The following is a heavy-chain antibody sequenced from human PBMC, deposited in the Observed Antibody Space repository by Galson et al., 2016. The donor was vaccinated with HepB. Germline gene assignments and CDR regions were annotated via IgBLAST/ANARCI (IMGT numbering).Heavy chain of an antibody. D-gene: IGHD4/OR15-4a*01. V-gene: IGHV3-7*01. CDR2: MARDGSEE. Sequence: SLRLSCAASGFPFSRYWMSWVRQAPGKGLEWLANMARDGSEENYVDSVRGRFTISRDNAKSLLYLQMNSLRVEDTAVYYCARDYDHCGANPMGAQGTLVTVSS. CDR3: ARDYDHCGANPM. J-gene: IGHJ4*02. CDR1: GFPFSRYW.